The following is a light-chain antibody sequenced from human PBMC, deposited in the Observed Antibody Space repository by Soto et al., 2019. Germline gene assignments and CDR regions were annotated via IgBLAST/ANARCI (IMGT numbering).Light chain of an antibody. CDR1: QSISTW. Sequence: DIQMTQSPSTLSASVGDRVTITCRASQSISTWLAWYHQKPGKAPKLLISGASSLESGVPSRFSGSGSGPEFSLAISSLQPDDFATYYCQQYNYYPYTFGEGTKLEIK. V-gene: IGKV1-5*01. CDR2: GAS. CDR3: QQYNYYPYT. J-gene: IGKJ2*01.